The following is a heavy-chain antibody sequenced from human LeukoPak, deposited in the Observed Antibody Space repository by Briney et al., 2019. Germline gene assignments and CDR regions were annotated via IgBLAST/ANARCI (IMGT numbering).Heavy chain of an antibody. Sequence: ASVKVSCKASGYTFTGYYMHWVRQAPGQGLEWMGWINPNSGGTNYAQKFQGRVTMTRDTSISTAYMELSRLRSDDTAVYYCARGRVYYYGSGSYYGYWGQGTLVTVSS. CDR3: ARGRVYYYGSGSYYGY. D-gene: IGHD3-10*01. V-gene: IGHV1-2*02. J-gene: IGHJ4*02. CDR2: INPNSGGT. CDR1: GYTFTGYY.